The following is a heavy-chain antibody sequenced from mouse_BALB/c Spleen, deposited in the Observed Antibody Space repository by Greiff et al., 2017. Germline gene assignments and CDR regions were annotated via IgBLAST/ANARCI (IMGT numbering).Heavy chain of an antibody. CDR1: GFTFTAYY. CDR2: IRNKANGYTT. CDR3: ARDISPFSFFDY. V-gene: IGHV7-3*02. J-gene: IGHJ2*01. Sequence: EVMLVESGGGLVQPGGSLRLSCATSGFTFTAYYMSWVRQPPGKALEWLGFIRNKANGYTTEYSASVKGRFTISRDNSQSILYLQMNTLRAEDSATYYCARDISPFSFFDYWGQGTTLTVSS.